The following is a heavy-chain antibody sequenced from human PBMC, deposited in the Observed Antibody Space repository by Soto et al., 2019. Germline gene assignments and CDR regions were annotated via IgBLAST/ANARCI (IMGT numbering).Heavy chain of an antibody. Sequence: SETLSLTCTVSGGSISSSSYYWGWIRQPPGKGLEWIGSIYYSGSTYYNPSLKSRVTISVDTSKNQFSLKLSSVTAADTAEYYCARCGYSGYEVFDYWGQGTLVTVSS. J-gene: IGHJ4*02. CDR1: GGSISSSSYY. D-gene: IGHD5-12*01. V-gene: IGHV4-39*01. CDR3: ARCGYSGYEVFDY. CDR2: IYYSGST.